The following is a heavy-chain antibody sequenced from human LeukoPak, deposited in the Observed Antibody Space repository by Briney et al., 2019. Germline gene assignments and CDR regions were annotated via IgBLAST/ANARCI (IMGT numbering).Heavy chain of an antibody. CDR3: VRAREAYYNVFPDY. V-gene: IGHV3-7*01. Sequence: GGSLRLSCAAAEFTFSSYWMTWVRQAPGKRLGWVANINQDGSEKYYVDSVEGRFTISRDNAKNSLYLQMNSLRAEDTAVYYCVRAREAYYNVFPDYWGQGALVTVS. CDR2: INQDGSEK. J-gene: IGHJ4*02. CDR1: EFTFSSYW. D-gene: IGHD3-10*01.